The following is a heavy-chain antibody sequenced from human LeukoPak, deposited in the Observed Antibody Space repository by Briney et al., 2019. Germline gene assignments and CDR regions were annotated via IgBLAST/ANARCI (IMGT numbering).Heavy chain of an antibody. CDR2: IKSKTDGGTT. Sequence: GGSLRLSCAASGFTFSNAWMSWVRQAPGKGLEWFGRIKSKTDGGTTDYAAPVKGRFTISRDDSKNTLYLQMNSLKTEDTAVYYCTTEYYDILTGYFPIDYWGQGTLVTVSS. CDR1: GFTFSNAW. J-gene: IGHJ4*02. D-gene: IGHD3-9*01. CDR3: TTEYYDILTGYFPIDY. V-gene: IGHV3-15*01.